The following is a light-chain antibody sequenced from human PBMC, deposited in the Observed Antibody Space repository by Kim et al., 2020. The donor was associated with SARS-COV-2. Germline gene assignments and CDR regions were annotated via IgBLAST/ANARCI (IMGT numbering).Light chain of an antibody. J-gene: IGKJ1*01. CDR2: KAS. V-gene: IGKV1-5*03. CDR3: QQYNTYWA. Sequence: SSSVGDRVPITCRASQSISNLLAWYQQKPGKAPKLLIYKASNLQSGVPSRFSGSGSGTEFSLTISSLQPDDFATYYCQQYNTYWAFGQGTKVDIK. CDR1: QSISNL.